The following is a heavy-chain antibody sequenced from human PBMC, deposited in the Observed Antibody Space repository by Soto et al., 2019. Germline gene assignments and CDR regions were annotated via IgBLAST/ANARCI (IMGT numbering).Heavy chain of an antibody. CDR2: ISAYNDNT. CDR3: ARDRPNFYYDSSGYVYVGY. Sequence: QVQLVQSGAEVKKPGASVKVSCKASGYTFSSYGISWVRQAPGQGLEWMGWISAYNDNTNYAQKLQGRVTMTTDISTSTAYMELRRLRSDDTAVYYCARDRPNFYYDSSGYVYVGYWGQGTLVTVS. D-gene: IGHD3-22*01. J-gene: IGHJ4*02. CDR1: GYTFSSYG. V-gene: IGHV1-18*01.